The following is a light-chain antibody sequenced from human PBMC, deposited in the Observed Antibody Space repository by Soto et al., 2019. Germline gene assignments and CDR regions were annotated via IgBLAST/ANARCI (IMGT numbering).Light chain of an antibody. CDR1: QSVSSNN. Sequence: EIVLTQSPGTLSLSPGERATLSCRASQSVSSNNLAWYQQTPGQAPRLLIYGASSRATGIPDRFSGSGSGTDFTLTISRLQPEDFAVYYCQQYGSSPFTFGPGTKVDIK. V-gene: IGKV3-20*01. J-gene: IGKJ3*01. CDR2: GAS. CDR3: QQYGSSPFT.